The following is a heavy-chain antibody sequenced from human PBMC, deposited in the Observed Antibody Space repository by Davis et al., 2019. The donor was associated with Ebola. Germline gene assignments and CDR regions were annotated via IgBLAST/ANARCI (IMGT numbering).Heavy chain of an antibody. CDR2: ISSSGSTI. Sequence: GESLKISCAASGFTFSDYYMSWIRQAPGKGLEWVSYISSSGSTIYYADSVKGRFTISRDNAKNSLYLQMNSLRAEDTAVYYCARGGVGIAARLYYYYGMDVWGQGTTVTVSS. J-gene: IGHJ6*02. CDR3: ARGGVGIAARLYYYYGMDV. D-gene: IGHD6-6*01. V-gene: IGHV3-11*01. CDR1: GFTFSDYY.